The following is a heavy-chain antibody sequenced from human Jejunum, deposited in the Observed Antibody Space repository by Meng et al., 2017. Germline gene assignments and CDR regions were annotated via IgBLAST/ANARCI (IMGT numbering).Heavy chain of an antibody. Sequence: HITLKESGPTLVKPTQTLRLTCTFSGFSLSTSGVGVGWIRQPPGKALECLALIYWDDDKRYNPSLKNRLTITKVTSKNQVVLTMTNMDLVDTATYYCAHRLAYSSNYNVGWFDPWGQGTLVTVSS. CDR1: GFSLSTSGVG. CDR3: AHRLAYSSNYNVGWFDP. V-gene: IGHV2-5*02. J-gene: IGHJ5*02. CDR2: IYWDDDK. D-gene: IGHD6-13*01.